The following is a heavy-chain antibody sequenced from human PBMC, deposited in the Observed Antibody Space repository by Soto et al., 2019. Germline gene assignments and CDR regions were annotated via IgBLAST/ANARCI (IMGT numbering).Heavy chain of an antibody. CDR1: GGSISSSSYY. CDR3: ARLPGITTLRRDY. Sequence: QLQLQESGPGLVKPSETLSLTCTVSGGSISSSSYYWGWIRQPPGKGLEWIGSIYYTGSTYSTPSLESRVTISVDTSKNQFSLKLSSVTAADTAVFYCARLPGITTLRRDYWGQGTLVTVSS. J-gene: IGHJ4*02. V-gene: IGHV4-39*01. D-gene: IGHD3-3*01. CDR2: IYYTGST.